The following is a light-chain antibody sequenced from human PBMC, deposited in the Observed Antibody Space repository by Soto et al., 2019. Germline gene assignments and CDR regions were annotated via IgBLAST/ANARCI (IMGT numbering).Light chain of an antibody. CDR2: DVS. V-gene: IGLV2-14*01. J-gene: IGLJ3*02. Sequence: QSVLTQPPSVSGAPGQRVTISCTGTSSDVGGYNYVSWHQQHPGKAPKLMIYDVSNRPSGVSNRFSGSKSGNTASLTISGLQAEDEADYYCSSYTSSNTLVFGGGTKLTVL. CDR3: SSYTSSNTLV. CDR1: SSDVGGYNY.